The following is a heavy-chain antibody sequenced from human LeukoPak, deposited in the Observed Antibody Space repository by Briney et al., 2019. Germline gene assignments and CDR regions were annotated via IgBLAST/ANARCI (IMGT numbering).Heavy chain of an antibody. CDR1: GFTFSSYA. CDR2: ISGSGGST. Sequence: GGSLRLSCAASGFTFSSYAMSWVRQAPGKGLEWVSAISGSGGSTYYADSVKGRFTISRDNSKNTLYLQMSSLRVDDTAVYYCAKAASSSWPSYYYGMDVWGQGTTVTVSS. J-gene: IGHJ6*02. CDR3: AKAASSSWPSYYYGMDV. D-gene: IGHD6-13*01. V-gene: IGHV3-23*01.